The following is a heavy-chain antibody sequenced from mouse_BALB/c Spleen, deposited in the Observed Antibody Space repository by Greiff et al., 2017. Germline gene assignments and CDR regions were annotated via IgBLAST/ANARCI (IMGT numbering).Heavy chain of an antibody. CDR2: ISSGSSTI. D-gene: IGHD1-1*01. V-gene: IGHV5-17*02. CDR3: ARGDYYAPYAMDY. J-gene: IGHJ4*01. Sequence: EVHLVESGGGLVQPGGSRKLSCAASGFTFSSFGMHWVRQAPEKGLEWVAYISSGSSTIYYADTVKGRFTISRDNPKNTLFLQMTSLRSEDTAMYYCARGDYYAPYAMDYWGQGTSVTVSS. CDR1: GFTFSSFG.